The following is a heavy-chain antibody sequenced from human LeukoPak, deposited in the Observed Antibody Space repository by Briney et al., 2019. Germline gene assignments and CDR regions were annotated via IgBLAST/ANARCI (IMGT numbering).Heavy chain of an antibody. Sequence: ASVKVSCKASGYTFTGYYMHWERQAPGQGLEWMGRINPNSGGTNYAQKFQGRVTMTRDTSISTAYMELSRLRSDATAVYCCARDPTPSSPRLAFFDNWFDPWGQGTLVTVSS. D-gene: IGHD6-13*01. V-gene: IGHV1-2*06. CDR3: ARDPTPSSPRLAFFDNWFDP. CDR2: INPNSGGT. CDR1: GYTFTGYY. J-gene: IGHJ5*02.